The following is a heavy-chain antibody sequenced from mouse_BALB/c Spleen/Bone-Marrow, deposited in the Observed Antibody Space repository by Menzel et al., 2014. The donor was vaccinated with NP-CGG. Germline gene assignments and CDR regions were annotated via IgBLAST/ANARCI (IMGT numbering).Heavy chain of an antibody. V-gene: IGHV1S135*01. J-gene: IGHJ4*01. CDR1: GYAFTSYN. CDR3: ARHPGYAMDY. CDR2: IDPHNGGT. Sequence: EVQLQQSGPELVKPGASVKVSCRVSGYAFTSYNMYWVKQSHGKSLEWIGYIDPHNGGTSYSQKFKGKATLTVDKSSSTAYMHLNSLTSEDSAVYYCARHPGYAMDYWGQGTSVTVSS.